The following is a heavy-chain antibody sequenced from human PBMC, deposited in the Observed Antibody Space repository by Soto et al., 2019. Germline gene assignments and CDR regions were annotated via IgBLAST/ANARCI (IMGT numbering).Heavy chain of an antibody. D-gene: IGHD4-17*01. J-gene: IGHJ5*02. CDR3: ARVPMTRVTRWTWFDP. V-gene: IGHV3-33*01. Sequence: QVQLMESGGGVVQPGGSLRLSGTAFGFTNIDFGLTGVRQSPGRGREGGAVIWNDGSDEHYADSVKGRFTISRDNSKNMLYLQMNSLRAEDTAVYYCARVPMTRVTRWTWFDPWGQGTLVTVSS. CDR2: IWNDGSDE. CDR1: GFTNIDFG.